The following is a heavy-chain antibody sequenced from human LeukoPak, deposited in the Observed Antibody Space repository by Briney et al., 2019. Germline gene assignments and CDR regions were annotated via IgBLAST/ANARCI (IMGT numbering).Heavy chain of an antibody. CDR3: ARGRVPSGYYDSSGYYYDYWYFDL. D-gene: IGHD3-22*01. V-gene: IGHV1-8*01. Sequence: GAPVKVSCKASGYTFTSYDINWVRQATGQGLEWMGWMNPNSGNTGYAQKFQGRVTMTRNTSISTAYMELSSLRSEDTAVYYCARGRVPSGYYDSSGYYYDYWYFDLWGRGTLVTVSS. CDR2: MNPNSGNT. J-gene: IGHJ2*01. CDR1: GYTFTSYD.